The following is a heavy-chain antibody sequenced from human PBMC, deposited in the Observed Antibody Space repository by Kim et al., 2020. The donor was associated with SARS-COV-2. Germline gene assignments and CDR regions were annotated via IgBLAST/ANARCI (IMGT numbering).Heavy chain of an antibody. CDR2: IYSGGST. D-gene: IGHD6-6*01. CDR3: ARGVSSSPEWYFDL. J-gene: IGHJ2*01. Sequence: GGSLRLSCAASGFTVSSNYMSWVRQAPGKGLEWVSVIYSGGSTYYADSVKGRLTISRDNSKNTLYLQMNSLRAEDTAVYYCARGVSSSPEWYFDLWGRGTLVTVSS. CDR1: GFTVSSNY. V-gene: IGHV3-53*01.